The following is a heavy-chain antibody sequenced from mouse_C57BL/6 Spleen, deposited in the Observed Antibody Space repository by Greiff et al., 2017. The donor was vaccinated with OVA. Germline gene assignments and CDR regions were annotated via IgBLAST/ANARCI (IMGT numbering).Heavy chain of an antibody. D-gene: IGHD1-1*01. V-gene: IGHV1-82*01. CDR2: IYPGDGDT. CDR1: GYAFSSSW. Sequence: VQLQQSGPELVKPGASVKISCKASGYAFSSSWMNWVKQRPGKGLEWIGRIYPGDGDTNYNGKFKGKATLTADKSSSTAYMQLSSLTSEDSAVYFCARFGYYGSGGYWGQGTTLTVSS. J-gene: IGHJ2*01. CDR3: ARFGYYGSGGY.